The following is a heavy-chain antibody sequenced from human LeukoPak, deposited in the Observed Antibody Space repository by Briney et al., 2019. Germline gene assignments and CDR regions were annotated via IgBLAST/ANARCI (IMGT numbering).Heavy chain of an antibody. CDR1: GGSISSYY. J-gene: IGHJ4*02. CDR3: AATSYDYYDSSGSFDY. D-gene: IGHD3-22*01. V-gene: IGHV4-4*07. Sequence: PSETLSLTCTVSGGSISSYYWSWIRQPAGKGLEWIGRIYTSGSTNYNPSLKSRVTMSVDTSKNQFSLKLSSVTAADTAVYYCAATSYDYYDSSGSFDYWGQGTLVTVSS. CDR2: IYTSGST.